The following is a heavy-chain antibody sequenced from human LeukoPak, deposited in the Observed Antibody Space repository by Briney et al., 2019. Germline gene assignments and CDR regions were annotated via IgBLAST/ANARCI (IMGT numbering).Heavy chain of an antibody. D-gene: IGHD3-9*01. J-gene: IGHJ4*02. Sequence: SETLSLTCTVSGYSISSGYYWGWIRQPPGKGLEWIGSIYHSGSTYYNPSLKSRVAISVDTSKNQFSLKLSSVTAADTAVYYCARDLVGDILTKYYFDYWGQGTLVTVSS. CDR1: GYSISSGYY. CDR2: IYHSGST. V-gene: IGHV4-38-2*02. CDR3: ARDLVGDILTKYYFDY.